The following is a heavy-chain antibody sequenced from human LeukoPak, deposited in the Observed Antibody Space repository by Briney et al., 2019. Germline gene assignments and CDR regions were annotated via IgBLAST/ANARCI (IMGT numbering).Heavy chain of an antibody. D-gene: IGHD3-3*01. CDR3: ARAGPILEWFFDY. J-gene: IGHJ4*02. CDR1: GFTFSSYG. CDR2: ISSSSSYI. V-gene: IGHV3-21*01. Sequence: GGTLRLSCAASGFTFSSYGMSWVRQAPGKGLEWVSSISSSSSYIYYADSVKGRFTISRDNAKNSLYLQMNSLRAEDTAVYYCARAGPILEWFFDYWGQGTLVTVSS.